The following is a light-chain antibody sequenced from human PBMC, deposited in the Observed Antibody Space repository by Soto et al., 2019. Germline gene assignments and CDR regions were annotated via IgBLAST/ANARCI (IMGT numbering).Light chain of an antibody. V-gene: IGLV1-51*01. J-gene: IGLJ2*01. Sequence: QSVLTQPPSVSAAPGQKVTISCSESSSNIGNNYVSWYQQLPGTAPKLLIYDNNERPSGIPDRFSGSKSGTSATLGITGLQTGDEADYYCATWDFSLSAGVFGGGTKLTVL. CDR1: SSNIGNNY. CDR3: ATWDFSLSAGV. CDR2: DNN.